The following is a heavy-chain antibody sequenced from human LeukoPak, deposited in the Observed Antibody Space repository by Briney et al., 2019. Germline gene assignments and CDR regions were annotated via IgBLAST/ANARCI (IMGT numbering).Heavy chain of an antibody. CDR2: ISSSGSTI. D-gene: IGHD4-11*01. J-gene: IGHJ4*02. CDR3: AREKVTYSFFDY. Sequence: PGGSLRLSCAASGFTFSSHWIHWVRHAPGKGLEWVSYISSSGSTIYYADSVKGRFTISRDNAKNSLYLQMNSLRAEDTAVYYCAREKVTYSFFDYWGQGTLVTVSS. V-gene: IGHV3-48*03. CDR1: GFTFSSHW.